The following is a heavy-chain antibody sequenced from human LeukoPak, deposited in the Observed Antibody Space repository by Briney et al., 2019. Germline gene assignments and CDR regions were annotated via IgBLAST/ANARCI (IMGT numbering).Heavy chain of an antibody. J-gene: IGHJ6*03. CDR3: AKEYAGSHYYYYYMDV. Sequence: PGGSLRLSCAASGFTFSNYGMHWVRQAPGKGLEWVAFLRYDRSDKYYADSVKGRLTISRDNSKKTLYLQMNSLRVEDTAVYYCAKEYAGSHYYYYYMDVWGKGTTVTVSS. V-gene: IGHV3-30*02. CDR2: LRYDRSDK. CDR1: GFTFSNYG.